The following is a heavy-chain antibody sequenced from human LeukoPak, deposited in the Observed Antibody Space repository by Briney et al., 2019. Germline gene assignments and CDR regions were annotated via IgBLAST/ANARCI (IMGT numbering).Heavy chain of an antibody. D-gene: IGHD4-17*01. Sequence: GGSLRLSCAASGFSFSNSCMSWVRLAPGTGLEWVSSISINTNYIYYSDSVNGRLTISSDNAKNSLYLQMNSLRAEDTAVDYCAGLTVTLRDWFDPWGEGTLLTVSS. J-gene: IGHJ5*02. CDR1: GFSFSNSC. CDR3: AGLTVTLRDWFDP. CDR2: ISINTNYI. V-gene: IGHV3-21*01.